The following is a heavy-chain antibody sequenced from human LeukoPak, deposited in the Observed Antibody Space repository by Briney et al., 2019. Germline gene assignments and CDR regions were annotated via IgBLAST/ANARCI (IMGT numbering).Heavy chain of an antibody. Sequence: PGGSLRLSCAASGFTFSSYSTNWVRQAPGKGLEWVSYISSSSSTIYYADSVKGRFTISRDNAKNSLYLQMNSLRAEDTAVYYCARVAAYYYDSSGTPLGAFDIWGQGTMVTVSS. CDR3: ARVAAYYYDSSGTPLGAFDI. J-gene: IGHJ3*02. D-gene: IGHD3-22*01. CDR2: ISSSSSTI. V-gene: IGHV3-48*04. CDR1: GFTFSSYS.